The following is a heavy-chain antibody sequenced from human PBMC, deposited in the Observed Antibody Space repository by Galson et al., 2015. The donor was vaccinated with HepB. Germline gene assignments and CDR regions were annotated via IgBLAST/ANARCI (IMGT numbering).Heavy chain of an antibody. V-gene: IGHV4-39*07. J-gene: IGHJ4*02. CDR2: IYYSGST. Sequence: WIRQPPGKGLEWIGSIYYSGSTYYNPSLKSRVTISVDTSKNQFSLKLSSVTAADTAVYYCARDERYGSVAEYYFDYWGQGTLVTVSS. CDR3: ARDERYGSVAEYYFDY. D-gene: IGHD3-10*01.